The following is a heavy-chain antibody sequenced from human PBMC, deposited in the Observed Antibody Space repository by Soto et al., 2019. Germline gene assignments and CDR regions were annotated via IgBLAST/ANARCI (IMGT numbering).Heavy chain of an antibody. CDR3: AKYSSGWYYPFDY. V-gene: IGHV3-23*01. CDR1: VFTFSSYA. J-gene: IGHJ4*02. D-gene: IGHD6-19*01. Sequence: GGSLRLSCAASVFTFSSYAMSWVRQAPGKGLEWVSAISGSGGSTYYADSVKGRFTFSRDNSKNTLYLQMNSLRAEDTAVYYCAKYSSGWYYPFDYWGQGTLVTVSS. CDR2: ISGSGGST.